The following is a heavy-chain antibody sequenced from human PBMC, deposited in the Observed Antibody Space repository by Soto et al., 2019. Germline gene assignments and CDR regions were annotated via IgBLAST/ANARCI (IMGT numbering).Heavy chain of an antibody. CDR2: IYYSGSS. CDR1: GGSISSSRYY. CDR3: ASTTTVTTPPYYYGMDV. J-gene: IGHJ6*02. Sequence: QLQLQESGPGLVKPSETLSLTCTVSGGSISSSRYYWGWIRQPPGKGLEWTGSIYYSGSSYYNPSLKSRVTISVDTSKNQFSLKLSSVTSADTAVYYCASTTTVTTPPYYYGMDVWGQGTTVTVSS. D-gene: IGHD4-4*01. V-gene: IGHV4-39*01.